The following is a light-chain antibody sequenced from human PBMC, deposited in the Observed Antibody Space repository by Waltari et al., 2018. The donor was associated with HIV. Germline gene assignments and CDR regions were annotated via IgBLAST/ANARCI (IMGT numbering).Light chain of an antibody. J-gene: IGKJ2*01. CDR1: QSVSGSY. CDR3: QQYGSSPGT. Sequence: EIVLTQSPGTLSLSPGERATLSCRASQSVSGSYLAWYQLKPGQSPRLLIYSASSRATGIPDRFSGSGSGTDFTLTISRLEPEDFAVYYCQQYGSSPGTFGQGTKLEIK. CDR2: SAS. V-gene: IGKV3-20*01.